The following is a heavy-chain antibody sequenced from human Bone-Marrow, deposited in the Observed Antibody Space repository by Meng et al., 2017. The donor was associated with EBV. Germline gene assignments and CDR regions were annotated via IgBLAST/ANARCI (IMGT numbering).Heavy chain of an antibody. CDR2: LIPKSDAP. Sequence: QGAVVECGAEGKKPGSSVRVACKTSGGTFRSGAVSWVRQAPGQGLEWLGGLIPKSDAPYYAQRFQDRVTITADESTSTHYMDVRGLRSEDTAVYYCASESGRGFTPDYWGQGTLVTVSS. D-gene: IGHD3-10*01. CDR3: ASESGRGFTPDY. J-gene: IGHJ4*02. CDR1: GGTFRSGA. V-gene: IGHV1-69*01.